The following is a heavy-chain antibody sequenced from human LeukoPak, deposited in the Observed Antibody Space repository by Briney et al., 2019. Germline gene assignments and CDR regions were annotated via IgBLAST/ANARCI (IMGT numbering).Heavy chain of an antibody. CDR2: IYPGDSDT. Sequence: GEYLKISCKGSGYRFTNFWIAWVRQMPGKGLEWMGFIYPGDSDTRYSPSFQGQVTISADKSISTAYLQWSSLKASDTAMYYCVRRDPYCGGGCPVDYWGQGTLVTVSS. CDR1: GYRFTNFW. V-gene: IGHV5-51*01. D-gene: IGHD2-21*02. CDR3: VRRDPYCGGGCPVDY. J-gene: IGHJ4*02.